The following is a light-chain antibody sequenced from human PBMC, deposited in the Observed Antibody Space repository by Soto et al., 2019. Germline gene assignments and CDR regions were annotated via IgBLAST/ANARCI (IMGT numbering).Light chain of an antibody. CDR1: SSDVGGYSS. Sequence: QSVLTQPASVSGSPGQSITISCTGTSSDVGGYSSVSWYQHHPGKAPKLMIYDASNRPSGVSNRFSGSKSGNTASLTISGLQAEDEADYYCSSYTSSSTLVFGTGTKVTVL. CDR3: SSYTSSSTLV. V-gene: IGLV2-14*03. CDR2: DAS. J-gene: IGLJ1*01.